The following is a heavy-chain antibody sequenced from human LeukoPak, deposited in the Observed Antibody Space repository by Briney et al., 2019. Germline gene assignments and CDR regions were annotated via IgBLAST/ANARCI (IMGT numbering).Heavy chain of an antibody. D-gene: IGHD3-22*01. CDR3: ARLHRIYDTTGYYFDY. CDR1: GGSISSYY. V-gene: IGHV4-59*08. J-gene: IGHJ4*02. CDR2: IYYSGST. Sequence: SETLSLTCTVSGGSISSYYWSWIRQPPGKGLEWIGYIYYSGSTNYNPSLKSRVTISVDTSKNQFSLKLSSVTAADTAVYYRARLHRIYDTTGYYFDYWGQGTLVTVSS.